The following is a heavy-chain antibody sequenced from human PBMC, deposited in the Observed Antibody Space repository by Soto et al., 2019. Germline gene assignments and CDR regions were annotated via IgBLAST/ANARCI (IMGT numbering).Heavy chain of an antibody. CDR1: GYTFTSYG. CDR2: ISAYNGNT. Sequence: ASVKVSCKASGYTFTSYGISWVRQAPGQGLEWMGWISAYNGNTNYAQKLQGRATMTTDTSTSTAYMELRSLRSDDTAVYYCARDRKDIVVVPAAMHDAFDIWGQGTMVTVSS. J-gene: IGHJ3*02. CDR3: ARDRKDIVVVPAAMHDAFDI. V-gene: IGHV1-18*01. D-gene: IGHD2-2*01.